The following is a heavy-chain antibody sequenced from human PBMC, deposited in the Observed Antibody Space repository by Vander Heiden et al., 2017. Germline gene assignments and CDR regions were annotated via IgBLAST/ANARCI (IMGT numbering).Heavy chain of an antibody. V-gene: IGHV4-59*01. CDR3: ARCSGYRNTVDY. CDR1: GASISSYY. J-gene: IGHJ4*02. CDR2: IYYSGST. Sequence: QVQLQESGPGLVKPSETLSLTCTVSGASISSYYWSWIRQPPGKGLEWIGYIYYSGSTNYNPSLKSRVTISVDTSKNQFSLKLRSVTAADTAVYYCARCSGYRNTVDYWGQGTLVTVSS. D-gene: IGHD3-22*01.